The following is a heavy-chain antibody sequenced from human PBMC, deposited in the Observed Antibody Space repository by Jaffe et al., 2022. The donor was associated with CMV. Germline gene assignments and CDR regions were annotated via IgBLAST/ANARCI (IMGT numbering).Heavy chain of an antibody. Sequence: QVQLQESGPGLVKPSGTLSLTCAVSGGSISSSNWWSWVRQPPGKGLEWIGEIYHSGSTNYNPSLKSRVTISVDKSKNQFSLKLSSVTAADTAVYYCARSRVYVTMIVVVPTSWFDPWGQGTLVTVSS. CDR1: GGSISSSNW. CDR2: IYHSGST. V-gene: IGHV4-4*02. D-gene: IGHD3-22*01. CDR3: ARSRVYVTMIVVVPTSWFDP. J-gene: IGHJ5*02.